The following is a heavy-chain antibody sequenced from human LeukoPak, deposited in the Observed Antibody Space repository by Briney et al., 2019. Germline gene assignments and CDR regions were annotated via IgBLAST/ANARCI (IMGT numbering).Heavy chain of an antibody. V-gene: IGHV4-34*01. D-gene: IGHD3-3*01. CDR3: ARMRTTIFGVVISSVVHDY. Sequence: SETLSLTCAVYGGSFSGYYWSWIRQPPGKGLEWIGEINHSGSTNYNPSLKSRVTISVDTSKNQFSLKLSSVTAADTAVYYCARMRTTIFGVVISSVVHDYWGQGTLVTVSS. J-gene: IGHJ4*02. CDR1: GGSFSGYY. CDR2: INHSGST.